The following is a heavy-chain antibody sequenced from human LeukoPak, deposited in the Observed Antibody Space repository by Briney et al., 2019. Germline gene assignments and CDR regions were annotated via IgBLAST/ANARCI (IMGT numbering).Heavy chain of an antibody. V-gene: IGHV3-48*02. J-gene: IGHJ4*02. CDR3: ARGNGYNCDY. CDR1: GFTFSSYT. Sequence: PGGSLRLSCAASGFTFSSYTMNWVRQAPGKGLEWVSYISSTTSVIYYADSVKGRFTISRDNAKSSLYLQMNSLRDEDTAVYYCARGNGYNCDYWGQGTLVTVSS. CDR2: ISSTTSVI. D-gene: IGHD5-18*01.